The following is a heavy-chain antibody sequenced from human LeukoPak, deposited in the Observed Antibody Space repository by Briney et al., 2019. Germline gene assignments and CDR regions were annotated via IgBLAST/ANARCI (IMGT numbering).Heavy chain of an antibody. Sequence: GGSLRLSCAASGFTLSSNAVSSVRQAPGKGLEWVSVISAGGGSTYYADSVKGRFTISRDNSKNTLYLQMNSLRAEDTAVYYCASLREGVTIGVHGRRGTLVTVSS. CDR1: GFTLSSNA. CDR2: ISAGGGST. CDR3: ASLREGVTIGVH. J-gene: IGHJ1*01. D-gene: IGHD3-16*01. V-gene: IGHV3-23*01.